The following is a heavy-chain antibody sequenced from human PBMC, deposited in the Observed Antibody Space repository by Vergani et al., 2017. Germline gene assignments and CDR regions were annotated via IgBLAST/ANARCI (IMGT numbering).Heavy chain of an antibody. J-gene: IGHJ4*02. Sequence: EVQLVESGGGLVQPGGSLRLSCAASGFTFSSYWMSWVRQAPGKGLEWVANIKQDGSEKYYVDSVKGRFTISRDNAKNSLYLQMNSLRAEDTAVYYCARDGLGATKHYFDYWGQGTLVTVSS. V-gene: IGHV3-7*01. D-gene: IGHD1-26*01. CDR3: ARDGLGATKHYFDY. CDR2: IKQDGSEK. CDR1: GFTFSSYW.